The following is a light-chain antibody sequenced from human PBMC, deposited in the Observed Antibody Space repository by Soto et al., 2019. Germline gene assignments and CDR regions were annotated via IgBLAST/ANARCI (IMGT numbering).Light chain of an antibody. J-gene: IGKJ4*01. CDR1: QSINTY. Sequence: ETVLTQSPAILSLSPGERATLSCRASQSINTYLAWYQQKPGQAPRLLICDASNRATGIPARFSGSGSGTDFTLTISSLEPEDFAVYFCQQRSIWPLTFGGGNKVEIK. V-gene: IGKV3-11*01. CDR2: DAS. CDR3: QQRSIWPLT.